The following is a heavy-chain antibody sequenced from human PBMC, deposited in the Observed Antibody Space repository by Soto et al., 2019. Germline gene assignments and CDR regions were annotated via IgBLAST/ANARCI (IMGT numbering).Heavy chain of an antibody. CDR3: ARDVSGGTYPSSFDL. J-gene: IGHJ2*01. Sequence: QGQLVQSGAEVKKPGASVNVSCKASGYTSSIYGISWVRQAPGQGLEWMAWISGYNGNIKYAQKFQGKVTVATDTTKSGAYRELRSMRSDGPAVYYCARDVSGGTYPSSFDLWGRGTLVTVSS. CDR1: GYTSSIYG. V-gene: IGHV1-18*04. D-gene: IGHD6-19*01. CDR2: ISGYNGNI.